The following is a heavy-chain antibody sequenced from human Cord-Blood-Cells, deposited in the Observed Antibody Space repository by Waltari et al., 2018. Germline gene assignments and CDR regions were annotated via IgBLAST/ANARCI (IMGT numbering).Heavy chain of an antibody. CDR2: ISYDGSNK. V-gene: IGHV3-30-3*01. J-gene: IGHJ4*02. CDR1: GFTFSSYA. CDR3: ARDYYDFWSGYYPFDY. Sequence: QVQLVESGGGVVQPGRSLRPSCAASGFTFSSYAMHWVRQAPGKGLEWVAVISYDGSNKYYADSVKGRFTISRDNSKNTLYLQMNSLRAEDTAVYYCARDYYDFWSGYYPFDYWGQGTLVTVSS. D-gene: IGHD3-3*01.